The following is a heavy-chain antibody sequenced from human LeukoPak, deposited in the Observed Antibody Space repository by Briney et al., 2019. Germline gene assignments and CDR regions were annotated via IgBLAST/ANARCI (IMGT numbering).Heavy chain of an antibody. CDR1: GGSISSSNW. D-gene: IGHD2-2*01. J-gene: IGHJ4*02. CDR2: IYHSGST. V-gene: IGHV4-4*02. Sequence: PSGTLSLTCAVSGGSISSSNWWSWVRQPPGKGLHWIGEIYHSGSTNYNPSLKSRVTISVDKSKNQFSLKLSSVTAADTAVYYCARDPGYCSSTSCYPYFDYWGQGTLVTVSS. CDR3: ARDPGYCSSTSCYPYFDY.